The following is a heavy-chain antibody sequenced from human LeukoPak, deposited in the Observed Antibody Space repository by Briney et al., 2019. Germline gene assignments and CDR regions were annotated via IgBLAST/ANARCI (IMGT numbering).Heavy chain of an antibody. CDR3: AREDSAYSSGWLGDY. CDR1: GYAFTSNG. CDR2: ISLYNDNT. D-gene: IGHD6-19*01. J-gene: IGHJ4*02. V-gene: IGHV1-18*01. Sequence: ASVKVSCKASGYAFTSNGISWVRQAPGQGLEWMGWISLYNDNTNYAQKLQGRVTMTTDTSTSTAHMELRSLRSDDTAVYYCAREDSAYSSGWLGDYWGQGTLVTVSS.